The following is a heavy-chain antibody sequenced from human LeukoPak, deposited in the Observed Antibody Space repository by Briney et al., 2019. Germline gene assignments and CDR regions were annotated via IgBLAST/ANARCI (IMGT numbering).Heavy chain of an antibody. J-gene: IGHJ3*02. D-gene: IGHD3-22*01. CDR3: AKQSGSSAYGAFDI. CDR2: ISWNSGSM. V-gene: IGHV3-9*03. CDR1: GFTFDDYA. Sequence: GGSLRLSCAASGFTFDDYAMHWVRQAPGKGLEWVSGISWNSGSMAYADSVKGRFTVSRDNAKNSLYLQMNSLRAEDMALYYGAKQSGSSAYGAFDIWGQGTMVTVSS.